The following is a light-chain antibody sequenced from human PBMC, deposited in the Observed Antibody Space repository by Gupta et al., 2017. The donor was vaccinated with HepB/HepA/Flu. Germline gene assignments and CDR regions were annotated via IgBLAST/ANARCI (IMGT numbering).Light chain of an antibody. Sequence: QPVLTHPLSSSASPVESARLPCTLPRDINVGRYIIYWYQQKPGSPPRYHLYDYSDSEKGQGSGVSRRFSGSRDASTNTGIFIIAGLQAEDESDYYWMIWTGNGWVFGGGTKLTVL. CDR1: RDINVGRYI. V-gene: IGLV5-37*01. CDR3: MIWTGNGWV. CDR2: DYSDSEK. J-gene: IGLJ3*02.